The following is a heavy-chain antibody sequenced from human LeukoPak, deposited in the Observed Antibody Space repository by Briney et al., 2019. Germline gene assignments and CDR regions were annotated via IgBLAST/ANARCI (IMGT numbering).Heavy chain of an antibody. CDR1: GFTVSSNY. V-gene: IGHV3-66*01. D-gene: IGHD3-10*01. Sequence: GGSLRLSCAASGFTVSSNYMSWVRQAPGKGLEWVSVIYSGGSTYYADSVKGRFTISRDNSKNTLYLQMNSLRAEDTAVYYCARSGVLYYYYGMDVWGQGTTVTVSS. CDR3: ARSGVLYYYYGMDV. CDR2: IYSGGST. J-gene: IGHJ6*02.